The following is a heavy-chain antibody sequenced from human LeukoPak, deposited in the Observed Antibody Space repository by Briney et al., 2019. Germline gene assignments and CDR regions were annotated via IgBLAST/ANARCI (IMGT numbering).Heavy chain of an antibody. V-gene: IGHV3-21*01. CDR1: GLTFSSYS. CDR2: ISSSSTYI. CDR3: ARPLGGSGYCFAI. J-gene: IGHJ3*02. Sequence: KPGGSLRLSCAASGLTFSSYSMNWVRQAPGKGLEWVSSISSSSTYIYYADSVTGRFTISRDNAENSLYLQMNSLRAEDTAVYYCARPLGGSGYCFAIWGQGTMVTVSS. D-gene: IGHD3-22*01.